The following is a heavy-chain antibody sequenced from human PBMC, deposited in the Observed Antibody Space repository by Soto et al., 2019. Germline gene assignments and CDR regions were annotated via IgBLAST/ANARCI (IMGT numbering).Heavy chain of an antibody. CDR3: ARQIRYYFGSGTYYTVIDC. V-gene: IGHV4-39*01. J-gene: IGHJ4*02. D-gene: IGHD3-10*01. CDR2: IYYSGST. CDR1: GGSISSSSYY. Sequence: SETLSLTCTVSGGSISSSSYYWGWIRQPPGKGLEWIGSIYYSGSTYYNPSLKSRVTISVDTSKNQISLKLSSVTAADTAVYCGARQIRYYFGSGTYYTVIDCCGQGTLVTVSS.